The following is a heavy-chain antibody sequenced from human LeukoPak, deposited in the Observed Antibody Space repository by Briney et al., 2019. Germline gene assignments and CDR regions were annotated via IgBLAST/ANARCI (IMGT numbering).Heavy chain of an antibody. V-gene: IGHV4-59*08. D-gene: IGHD2-15*01. CDR1: GGSISSYY. CDR3: ARQKGYGWFDP. CDR2: IYYSGST. Sequence: PSETLSLTCTVSGGSISSYYWSRIRQPPGKGLEWIGYIYYSGSTNYNPSLKSRVTISVDTSKNQFSLKLSSVTAADTAVYYCARQKGYGWFDPWGQGTLATVSS. J-gene: IGHJ5*02.